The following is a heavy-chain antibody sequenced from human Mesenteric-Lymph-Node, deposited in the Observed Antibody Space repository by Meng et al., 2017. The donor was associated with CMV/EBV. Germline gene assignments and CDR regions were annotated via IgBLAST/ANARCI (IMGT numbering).Heavy chain of an antibody. Sequence: GESLKISCAASGFTFNIYAMSWVRQAPGKGLEWVAGISRTGGNTYYADSVQGRFTVSRDNSKNTLYLQLDSLRAEDTAVYYCATTSTWYGDYSFDYWGQGTLVTVSS. CDR1: GFTFNIYA. D-gene: IGHD4-17*01. J-gene: IGHJ4*02. V-gene: IGHV3-23*01. CDR2: ISRTGGNT. CDR3: ATTSTWYGDYSFDY.